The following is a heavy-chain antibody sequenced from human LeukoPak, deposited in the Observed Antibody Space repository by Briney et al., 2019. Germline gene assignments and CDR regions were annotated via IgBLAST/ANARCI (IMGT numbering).Heavy chain of an antibody. CDR1: GGSISSYY. Sequence: SETLSLTCTVSGGSISSYYWSWIRQPPGKGLEWIGYIYYSGSTNYNPSLKSRVTISVDTSKNQFSLKLSSVTAADTAVYYCARVGGGYSSSWYPGAFDIWGQGTMVTVSS. V-gene: IGHV4-59*01. J-gene: IGHJ3*02. CDR3: ARVGGGYSSSWYPGAFDI. D-gene: IGHD6-13*01. CDR2: IYYSGST.